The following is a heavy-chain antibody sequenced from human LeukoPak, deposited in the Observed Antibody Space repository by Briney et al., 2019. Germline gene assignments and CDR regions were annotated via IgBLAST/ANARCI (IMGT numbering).Heavy chain of an antibody. CDR3: AKWRGDGWYYFDY. CDR1: GFAFDDYA. D-gene: IGHD6-19*01. CDR2: ITWNSGTI. V-gene: IGHV3-9*01. J-gene: IGHJ4*02. Sequence: GGSLRLSCAASGFAFDDYAMHWVRQAPGKGLEWISGITWNSGTIGYADSVKGRFTISRDNSKNTLYLQMNSLRAEDTAVYYCAKWRGDGWYYFDYWGQGTLVTVSS.